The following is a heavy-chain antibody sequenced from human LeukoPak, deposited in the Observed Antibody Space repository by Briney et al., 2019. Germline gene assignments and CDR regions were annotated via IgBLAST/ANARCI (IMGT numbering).Heavy chain of an antibody. V-gene: IGHV4-39*01. CDR1: GGSIRSSYYY. CDR3: AGHVLLWFGELLHSNWFDP. J-gene: IGHJ5*02. D-gene: IGHD3-10*01. Sequence: SETLSLTCTVSGGSIRSSYYYWGWIRQPPGKGLEWIGSIYDSGSTYYNPSLKSRVTISVDTSKNQFSLKLSSVTAADTAVYYCAGHVLLWFGELLHSNWFDPWGQGTLVTVSS. CDR2: IYDSGST.